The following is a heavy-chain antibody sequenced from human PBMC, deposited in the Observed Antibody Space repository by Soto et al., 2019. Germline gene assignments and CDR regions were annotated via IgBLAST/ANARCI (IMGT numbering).Heavy chain of an antibody. CDR2: ISGSGGST. J-gene: IGHJ4*02. D-gene: IGHD3-10*01. Sequence: GGSKRLCCAASGVTFSSYAMSWVRQAQGKGLEWVSAISGSGGSTYYADSVKGRFTISRDNSKNTLYLQMNSLRAEDTAVYYCAKDSAPKLWFGELLFFYWGQGTLVTVSS. CDR1: GVTFSSYA. V-gene: IGHV3-23*01. CDR3: AKDSAPKLWFGELLFFY.